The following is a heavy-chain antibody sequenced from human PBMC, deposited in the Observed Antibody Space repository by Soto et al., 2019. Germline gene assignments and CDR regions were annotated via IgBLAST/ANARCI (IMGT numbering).Heavy chain of an antibody. D-gene: IGHD1-20*01. CDR2: IWYDGSNK. V-gene: IGHV3-33*01. CDR1: GFNIRNYG. CDR3: ARDPYTSSTSFDY. J-gene: IGHJ4*02. Sequence: GGPLRLSCAASGFNIRNYGMHWVSKAPGKGLEWVAVIWYDGSNKYYADSVKGRFTISRDNSKNTLYLQMNSLRAEDTAVYYCARDPYTSSTSFDYWGLGTLVTVSS.